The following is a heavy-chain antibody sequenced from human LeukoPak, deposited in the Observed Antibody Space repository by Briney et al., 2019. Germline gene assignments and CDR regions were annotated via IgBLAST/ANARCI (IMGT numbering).Heavy chain of an antibody. CDR1: GYTFTSYY. Sequence: GASVKVSCKASGYTFTSYYMHWVRQAPGQGLEWMGIINPGGGDTTYPQKFQGRVTMTRDSSTGTFYMELTSLKSEDTAIYYCARDPVVSCSKSSCYSDRALDIWGQGTMVTVSS. D-gene: IGHD2-2*01. V-gene: IGHV1-46*01. J-gene: IGHJ3*02. CDR3: ARDPVVSCSKSSCYSDRALDI. CDR2: INPGGGDT.